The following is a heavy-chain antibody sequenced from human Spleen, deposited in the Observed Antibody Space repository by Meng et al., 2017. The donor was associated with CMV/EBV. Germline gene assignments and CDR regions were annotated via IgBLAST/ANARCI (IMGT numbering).Heavy chain of an antibody. CDR3: ARGRRKQQLVQTYYYYGLDV. CDR1: GGSFSAYY. Sequence: SETLSLTCAVYGGSFSAYYGSWIRQPPGKGLEWIGEINHSGNTNYNPSLKSRVTISVDTSKNQFSLKLSSVTAADTAVYYCARGRRKQQLVQTYYYYGLDVWGQGTTVTVSS. J-gene: IGHJ6*02. CDR2: INHSGNT. D-gene: IGHD6-13*01. V-gene: IGHV4-34*01.